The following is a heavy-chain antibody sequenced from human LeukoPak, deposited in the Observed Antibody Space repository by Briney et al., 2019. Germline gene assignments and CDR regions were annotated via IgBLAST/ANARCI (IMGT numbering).Heavy chain of an antibody. V-gene: IGHV3-73*01. Sequence: GGSLRLSCAASGVTFSGSAMHWVRQASGKGLEWVGRIRSKANSYATAYDASVKGRFTISRDDSKNTAYLQMNSLKTEDTAVYYRTSLTTVTPPFDYWGQGTLVTVSS. J-gene: IGHJ4*02. CDR2: IRSKANSYAT. CDR3: TSLTTVTPPFDY. CDR1: GVTFSGSA. D-gene: IGHD4-17*01.